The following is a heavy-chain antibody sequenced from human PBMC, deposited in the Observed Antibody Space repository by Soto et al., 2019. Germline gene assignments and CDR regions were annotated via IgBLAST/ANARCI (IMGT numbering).Heavy chain of an antibody. CDR2: IKQDGSEK. Sequence: PGGSLRLSCAASGFTFSDYWMSWVRQAPGKGPEWVANIKQDGSEKYYVASVKGRFTISRDNAKNSLYLQMNSLRAEDTAVYYCARDTVGLTGTPFPRVYWGPGALVTVSS. V-gene: IGHV3-7*05. CDR3: ARDTVGLTGTPFPRVY. J-gene: IGHJ4*02. CDR1: GFTFSDYW. D-gene: IGHD1-7*01.